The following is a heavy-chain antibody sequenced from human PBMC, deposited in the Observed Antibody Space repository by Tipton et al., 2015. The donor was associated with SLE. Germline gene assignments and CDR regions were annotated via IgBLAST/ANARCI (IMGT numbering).Heavy chain of an antibody. CDR1: GFSFGRYA. J-gene: IGHJ4*02. CDR2: ISGGGDNT. D-gene: IGHD2-8*01. Sequence: GSLRLSCAASGFSFGRYAVSWVRQAPGKGLDWVSGISGGGDNTYYADSVKGRFTISRDNAGNTLYLQMNSLRAEDTAVYYCVKDHSRCISAGCFFFEHWGQGTLVTVSS. CDR3: VKDHSRCISAGCFFFEH. V-gene: IGHV3-23*01.